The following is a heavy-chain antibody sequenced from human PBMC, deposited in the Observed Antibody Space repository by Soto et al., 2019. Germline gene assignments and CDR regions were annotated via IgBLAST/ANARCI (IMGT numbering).Heavy chain of an antibody. V-gene: IGHV3-53*01. CDR3: ARFLTTVTTIYYYYGMDV. J-gene: IGHJ6*02. CDR1: GITVTSNY. Sequence: PGGSLRLSCAASGITVTSNYMSGVRQAPGKGLEWVSVIYSGGSTYYADSVKGRFTISRDNSKNTLYLKMKRLRAEDTAVYYCARFLTTVTTIYYYYGMDVWGQGTTVTVSS. CDR2: IYSGGST. D-gene: IGHD4-17*01.